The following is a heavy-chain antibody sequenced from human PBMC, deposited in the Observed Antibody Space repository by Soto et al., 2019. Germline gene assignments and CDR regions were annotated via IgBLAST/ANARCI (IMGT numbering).Heavy chain of an antibody. CDR1: GGSFSGYY. D-gene: IGHD3-10*01. CDR2: INHSGST. Sequence: PSETLSLTCAVYGGSFSGYYWSWIRQPPGKGLEWIGEINHSGSTNYNPSLKSRVTISVDTSKNQFSRKLSPVTAADTAVYYCARGRYYYGSGSTYYYGMDVWGQGTTVTVSS. J-gene: IGHJ6*02. CDR3: ARGRYYYGSGSTYYYGMDV. V-gene: IGHV4-34*01.